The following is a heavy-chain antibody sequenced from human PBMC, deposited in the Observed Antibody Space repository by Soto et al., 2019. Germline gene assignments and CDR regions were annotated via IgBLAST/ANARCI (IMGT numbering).Heavy chain of an antibody. J-gene: IGHJ4*02. V-gene: IGHV4-30-4*01. CDR1: GGSISSGDYY. Sequence: SETLSLTCTVSGGSISSGDYYWSWIRQPPGKGLEWIGYIYYSGSTYYNPSLKSRVTISVDTSKNQLSLKLSSVTAADTAVYYCARVGDYDFWSGYTFDYWGQGTLVTVSS. CDR3: ARVGDYDFWSGYTFDY. CDR2: IYYSGST. D-gene: IGHD3-3*01.